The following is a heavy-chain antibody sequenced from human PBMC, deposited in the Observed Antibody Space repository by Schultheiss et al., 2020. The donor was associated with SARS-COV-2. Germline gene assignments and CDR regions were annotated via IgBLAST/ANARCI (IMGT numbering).Heavy chain of an antibody. Sequence: GGSLRLSCAASGFTFSSYAMHWVRQAPGKGLEWVSRINEDGIITDYADSVRGRFTISRDNAKNTLYLQMNSLRVEDTAVYYCARDVAGEGSYWGRGTLVTVSS. CDR1: GFTFSSYA. CDR2: INEDGIIT. J-gene: IGHJ4*02. CDR3: ARDVAGEGSY. D-gene: IGHD1-14*01. V-gene: IGHV3-74*01.